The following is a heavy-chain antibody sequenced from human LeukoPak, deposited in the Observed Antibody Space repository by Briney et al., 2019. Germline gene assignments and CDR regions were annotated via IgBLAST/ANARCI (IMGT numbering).Heavy chain of an antibody. D-gene: IGHD3-3*01. V-gene: IGHV4-4*09. J-gene: IGHJ5*02. CDR1: GGSVSHYY. CDR3: ARQVFEFWSGEGTWFDP. Sequence: PSETLSLTCTVSGGSVSHYYWAWIRQPPGKELEWIGYIYARGSTKYNPSLKSRVTISVDKSNNQFSLKVRSVTAADTAVYYCARQVFEFWSGEGTWFDPWGQGTLVTVSS. CDR2: IYARGST.